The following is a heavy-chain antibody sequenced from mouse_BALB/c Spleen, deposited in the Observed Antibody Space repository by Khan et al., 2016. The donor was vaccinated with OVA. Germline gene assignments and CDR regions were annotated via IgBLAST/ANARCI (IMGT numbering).Heavy chain of an antibody. D-gene: IGHD2-2*01. CDR3: AEDYTGYFDY. CDR2: ISRGGDYT. Sequence: VQLVESGADLVKPGGSLKLSCTASGFTFTSYCMSWVRQTPDKSLEWIATISRGGDYTYYYDSVKGRFTITRDNSTNPLYLQRSELKSEDTAKYYSAEDYTGYFDYWGQGTTLTVSA. V-gene: IGHV5-6*01. J-gene: IGHJ3*01. CDR1: GFTFTSYC.